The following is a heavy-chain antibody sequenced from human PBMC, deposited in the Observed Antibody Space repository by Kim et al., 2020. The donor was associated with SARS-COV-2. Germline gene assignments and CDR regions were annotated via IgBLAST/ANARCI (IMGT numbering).Heavy chain of an antibody. J-gene: IGHJ4*02. D-gene: IGHD6-13*01. CDR3: ARGESPIAAAGTIDY. V-gene: IGHV4-34*01. CDR1: GGSFSGYY. Sequence: SETLSLTCAVYGGSFSGYYWSWIRQPPGKGLEWIGEINHSGSTNYNPSLKSRVTISVDTSKNQFSLKLSSVTAADTAVYYCARGESPIAAAGTIDYWGQGTLVTVSS. CDR2: INHSGST.